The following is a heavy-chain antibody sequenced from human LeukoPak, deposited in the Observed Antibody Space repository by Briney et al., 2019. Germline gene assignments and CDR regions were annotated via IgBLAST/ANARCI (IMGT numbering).Heavy chain of an antibody. CDR1: GFTFSDYG. CDR3: AKVALFSGYYPPFDY. D-gene: IGHD3-22*01. V-gene: IGHV3-30*18. Sequence: GRSLRLSCTASGFTFSDYGMHWVRQAPGKGLEWVAVISYDGSNEYYADSVKGRFTISRDNSKNTLFLQMNSLRPEDTAVYHCAKVALFSGYYPPFDYWGQGTLVTVSS. J-gene: IGHJ4*02. CDR2: ISYDGSNE.